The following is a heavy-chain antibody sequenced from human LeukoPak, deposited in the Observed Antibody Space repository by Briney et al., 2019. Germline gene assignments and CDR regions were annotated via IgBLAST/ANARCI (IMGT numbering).Heavy chain of an antibody. V-gene: IGHV3-48*03. CDR2: ISGSGSVI. CDR3: ARDTSGWYSRLDD. CDR1: GFTFGSYE. J-gene: IGHJ4*02. D-gene: IGHD6-19*01. Sequence: GGSLRLSCAASGFTFGSYEMNWVRQAPGKGLEWVSYISGSGSVIKYADSVKGRFTISRDNAKNSLYLQMNSLRAEDTAVYFCARDTSGWYSRLDDWGQGTLVTVSS.